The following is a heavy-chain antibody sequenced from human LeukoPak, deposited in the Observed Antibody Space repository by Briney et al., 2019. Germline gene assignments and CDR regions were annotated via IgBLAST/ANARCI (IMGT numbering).Heavy chain of an antibody. CDR1: GFTFSDYY. V-gene: IGHV3-11*01. CDR2: ISSSGSTI. J-gene: IGHJ4*02. D-gene: IGHD3-22*01. CDR3: ARVGPLGYDSSGYSDFFFDC. Sequence: GGSLRLSCAASGFTFSDYYMSWIRQAPGKGLEWVSYISSSGSTIYYADSVKGRFTISRDNAKNSLYLQMNSLRAEDTAVYYCARVGPLGYDSSGYSDFFFDCWGQGTLVTVSS.